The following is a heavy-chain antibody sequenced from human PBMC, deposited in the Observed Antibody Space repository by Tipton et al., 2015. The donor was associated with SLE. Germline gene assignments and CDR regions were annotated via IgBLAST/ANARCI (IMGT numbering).Heavy chain of an antibody. CDR3: ATQSPRDYYDSSGYRGNWFDP. Sequence: GLVKPSETLSLTCAVYGGSFSGYYWSWIRQPPGKGLEWIGGINHSGSTNYNPSLKSRVTISVDTSKKQFSLKLSSVTAADTAVYYCATQSPRDYYDSSGYRGNWFDPWGQGTLVTVSS. J-gene: IGHJ5*02. V-gene: IGHV4-34*01. CDR1: GGSFSGYY. D-gene: IGHD3-22*01. CDR2: INHSGST.